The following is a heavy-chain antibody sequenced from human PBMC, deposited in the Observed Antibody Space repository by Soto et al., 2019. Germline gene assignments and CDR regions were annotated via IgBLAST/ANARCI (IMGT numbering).Heavy chain of an antibody. D-gene: IGHD5-12*01. Sequence: QVQLQESGPGLVKPSQTLSLTCTVSGGSISSGGYYWSWIRQHPGKGLEWIGYIYYSERPYYNQSLKSPLTISVDTSKNQFSLKLSSVTAADTAVYYCARGPTILPARYYYYMDVWGKGTTVTVSS. CDR1: GGSISSGGYY. V-gene: IGHV4-31*01. CDR2: IYYSERP. J-gene: IGHJ6*03. CDR3: ARGPTILPARYYYYMDV.